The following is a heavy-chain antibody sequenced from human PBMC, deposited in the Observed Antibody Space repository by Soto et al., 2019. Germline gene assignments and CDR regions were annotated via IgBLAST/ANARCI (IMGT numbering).Heavy chain of an antibody. CDR3: ARLRRGSSWYLDY. Sequence: GGSLRLSCAASGFTFSDYYMSWIRQAPGRGLEWVSYISTTGTTTNYADSMKGRFTISRDNAKNSLYLQMNSPRPEDTAVYYCARLRRGSSWYLDYWGRGTQVTVSS. CDR1: GFTFSDYY. J-gene: IGHJ4*02. D-gene: IGHD6-13*01. V-gene: IGHV3-11*01. CDR2: ISTTGTTT.